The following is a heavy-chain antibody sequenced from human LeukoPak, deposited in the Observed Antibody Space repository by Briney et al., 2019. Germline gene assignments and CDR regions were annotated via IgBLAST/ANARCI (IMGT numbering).Heavy chain of an antibody. CDR3: VRFAYGSDFFPGHY. CDR2: IYPGDSGT. CDR1: GYSFTTYW. D-gene: IGHD3/OR15-3a*01. J-gene: IGHJ4*02. Sequence: GESLKISCKASGYSFTTYWIAWVRQMPGKGLEWMGIIYPGDSGTRYSPSFQGQVTISTDRSITTAYLQWSSLKASDTAMYYCVRFAYGSDFFPGHYWGQGTRVTVSS. V-gene: IGHV5-51*01.